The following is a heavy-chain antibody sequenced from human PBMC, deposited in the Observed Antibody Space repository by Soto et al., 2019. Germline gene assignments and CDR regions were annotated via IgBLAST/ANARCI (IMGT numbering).Heavy chain of an antibody. Sequence: SGGSLRLSCAASGFTFSSYGMHWVRQAPGKGLEWVAVISYDGSNKYYADSVKGRFTISRDNSKNTLYLQMNSLRAEDTAVYYCAKTYDILTGYYHWGQGTLVTVSS. CDR3: AKTYDILTGYYH. J-gene: IGHJ5*02. CDR2: ISYDGSNK. CDR1: GFTFSSYG. D-gene: IGHD3-9*01. V-gene: IGHV3-30*18.